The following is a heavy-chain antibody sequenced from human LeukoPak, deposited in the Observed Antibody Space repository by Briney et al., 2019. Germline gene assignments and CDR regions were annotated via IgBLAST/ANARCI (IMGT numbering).Heavy chain of an antibody. D-gene: IGHD4-17*01. J-gene: IGHJ4*02. CDR1: AASISTYY. CDR3: ARGTVTTEYFDY. V-gene: IGHV4-59*08. Sequence: SETLSLTCSVAAASISTYYWSWIRQPPGKGLEWIGYIYYSGGTNYNPSLKSRVTISVDTSKNQFSLKLSSVTAADTAVYYCARGTVTTEYFDYWGQGTLVTVSS. CDR2: IYYSGGT.